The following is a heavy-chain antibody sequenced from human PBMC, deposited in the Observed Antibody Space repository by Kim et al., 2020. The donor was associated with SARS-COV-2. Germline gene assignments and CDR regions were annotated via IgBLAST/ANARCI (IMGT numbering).Heavy chain of an antibody. Sequence: YAAPVKGRFTISRDNSKNTLYLQMNSLRAEDTDVYYCANVVIAAAGAFDYWGQGTLVTVSS. D-gene: IGHD6-13*01. V-gene: IGHV3-23*01. CDR3: ANVVIAAAGAFDY. J-gene: IGHJ4*02.